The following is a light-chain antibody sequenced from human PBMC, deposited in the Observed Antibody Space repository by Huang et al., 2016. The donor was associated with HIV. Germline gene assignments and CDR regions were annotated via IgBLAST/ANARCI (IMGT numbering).Light chain of an antibody. J-gene: IGKJ4*01. Sequence: EIVMTQSPATLSVFPGDRATLSCRASQNINSNLAWYQQRPGQAPRLLIYAASTRATGVHARFSGSVSGTEFTLTINSLQSEDFAVYYCQQYNKWPLSFGGGTKVEI. CDR3: QQYNKWPLS. CDR1: QNINSN. CDR2: AAS. V-gene: IGKV3-15*01.